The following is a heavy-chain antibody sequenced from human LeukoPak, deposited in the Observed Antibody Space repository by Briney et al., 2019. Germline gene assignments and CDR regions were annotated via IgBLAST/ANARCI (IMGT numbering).Heavy chain of an antibody. J-gene: IGHJ6*03. D-gene: IGHD3-3*02. CDR2: IKPNSGDT. Sequence: ASVKVSCKASGYTFTGYYIHWVRQAPGQGLEWMGWIKPNSGDTNYAQKFQGRVTMTRDTSISTVYMQLSRLRFDDTAVYYCASGRTIFYYYMDVWGKGTTVTISS. CDR3: ASGRTIFYYYMDV. V-gene: IGHV1-2*02. CDR1: GYTFTGYY.